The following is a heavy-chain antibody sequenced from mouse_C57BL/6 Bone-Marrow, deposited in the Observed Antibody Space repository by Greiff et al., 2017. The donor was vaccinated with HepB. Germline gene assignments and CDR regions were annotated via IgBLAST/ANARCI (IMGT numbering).Heavy chain of an antibody. V-gene: IGHV1-81*01. Sequence: VKLQESGAELARPGASVKLSCKASGYTFTSYGISWVKQRTGRGLEWIGEIYPRSGNTYYNEKFKGKATLTADKSSSTAYMELRSLTSEDSAVYGCARCPHYYGSRYAMDYWGQGTSVTVSS. D-gene: IGHD1-1*01. CDR3: ARCPHYYGSRYAMDY. J-gene: IGHJ4*01. CDR1: GYTFTSYG. CDR2: IYPRSGNT.